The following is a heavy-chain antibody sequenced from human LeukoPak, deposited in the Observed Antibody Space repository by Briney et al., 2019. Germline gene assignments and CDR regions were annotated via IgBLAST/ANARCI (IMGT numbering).Heavy chain of an antibody. CDR3: AKDKQYYDFWSGYRHFDY. V-gene: IGHV3-33*06. CDR1: GFTFSSYG. J-gene: IGHJ4*02. Sequence: PGGSLRLSCAASGFTFSSYGMHWVRQAPGKGLEWVAVIWYDGSNKYYADSVKGRFTISRDNSKNTLYLQMNGLRAEDTAVYYCAKDKQYYDFWSGYRHFDYWGQGTLVTVSS. D-gene: IGHD3-3*01. CDR2: IWYDGSNK.